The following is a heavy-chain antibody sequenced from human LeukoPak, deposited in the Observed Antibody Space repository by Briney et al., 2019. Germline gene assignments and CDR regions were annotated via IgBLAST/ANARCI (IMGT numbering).Heavy chain of an antibody. CDR1: GXSISTYY. Sequence: KPSETLSLTFTVSGXSISTYYWSWIRQPPGKGLEWIGYISYTVTSNYNPSLKSRVTISVDTSKNQFSLKLSSVTAADTAVYYCARVGDWNDLVYWGQGTLVTVSS. CDR3: ARVGDWNDLVY. CDR2: ISYTVTS. D-gene: IGHD1-1*01. V-gene: IGHV4-59*01. J-gene: IGHJ4*02.